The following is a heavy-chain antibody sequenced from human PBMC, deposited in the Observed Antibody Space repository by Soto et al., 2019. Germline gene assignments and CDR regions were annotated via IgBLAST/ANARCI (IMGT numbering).Heavy chain of an antibody. Sequence: QVQLVQSGAEMKKPGASVKVSCKASGYTFTSYGISWVRQAPGQGLEWMGWIRPYNGNTNYAQKLQGRVTMTTDTSARTADMERGSLRSDDTAVYYCARGAPPELDWGQGTLVTVSS. D-gene: IGHD1-7*01. V-gene: IGHV1-18*01. CDR3: ARGAPPELD. J-gene: IGHJ4*02. CDR2: IRPYNGNT. CDR1: GYTFTSYG.